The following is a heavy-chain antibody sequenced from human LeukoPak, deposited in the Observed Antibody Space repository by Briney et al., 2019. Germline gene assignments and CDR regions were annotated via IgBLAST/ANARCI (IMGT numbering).Heavy chain of an antibody. V-gene: IGHV4-59*11. CDR2: IYYRGDT. CDR1: GGSISSHY. J-gene: IGHJ4*02. D-gene: IGHD2-15*01. CDR3: ARGYCSGGSCYPFDY. Sequence: PSETLSLTCTVSGGSISSHYWSWIRQPPGKGLEWIGYIYYRGDTNNNPSLKSRVTISADTSKNQFSLKLSSVTAADTAVYYCARGYCSGGSCYPFDYWGQGTLVTVSS.